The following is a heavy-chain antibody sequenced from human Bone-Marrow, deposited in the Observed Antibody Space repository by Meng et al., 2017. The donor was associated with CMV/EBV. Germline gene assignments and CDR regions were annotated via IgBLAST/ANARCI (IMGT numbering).Heavy chain of an antibody. Sequence: GGSLRLSCAASGFTFDDYAMHWVRQAPGKGLEWVSLISWDGGSTDYADSVKGRFTISRDNSKNSLYLQMNSLRAEDTALYYCAKGNPFGVVDYYGMDVWGQGTTVTVSS. J-gene: IGHJ6*02. CDR3: AKGNPFGVVDYYGMDV. CDR1: GFTFDDYA. CDR2: ISWDGGST. D-gene: IGHD3-3*01. V-gene: IGHV3-43D*03.